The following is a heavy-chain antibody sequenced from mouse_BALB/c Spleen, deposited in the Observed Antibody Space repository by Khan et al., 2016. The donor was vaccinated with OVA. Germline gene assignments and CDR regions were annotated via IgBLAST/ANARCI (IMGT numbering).Heavy chain of an antibody. CDR3: ARIQGGDFDY. CDR1: GYSITSDYA. J-gene: IGHJ2*01. V-gene: IGHV3-2*02. Sequence: EVQLVESGPGLVKPSQSLSLTCTVTGYSITSDYAWNWIRQFPGNKLEWMGYISYSGNTKYNPSLTSRISITRDTSKNQFFLQLKFVTIEDTATYYCARIQGGDFDYWGQGTTLTVSS. CDR2: ISYSGNT. D-gene: IGHD3-2*02.